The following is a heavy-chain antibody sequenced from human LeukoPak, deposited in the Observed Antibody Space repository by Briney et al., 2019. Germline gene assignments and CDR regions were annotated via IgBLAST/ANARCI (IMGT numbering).Heavy chain of an antibody. Sequence: SETLSLTCTVSGGSISSGSYYWSWIRQPAGKGLEWIGRIYTSGSTNYNPSLKSRVTISVDTSRNQFSLKLSSVTAADTAVYYCAREVPYWIAVAGDAFDIWGQGTMVTVSS. CDR2: IYTSGST. CDR1: GGSISSGSYY. V-gene: IGHV4-61*02. J-gene: IGHJ3*02. D-gene: IGHD6-19*01. CDR3: AREVPYWIAVAGDAFDI.